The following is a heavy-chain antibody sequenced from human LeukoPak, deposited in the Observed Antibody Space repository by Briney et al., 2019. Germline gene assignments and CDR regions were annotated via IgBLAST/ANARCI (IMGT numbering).Heavy chain of an antibody. Sequence: GGSLRLSCAASGFTVSNNYMSWVRQAPGKGLEWVSVIYSGDNTYYVESVKGRFTISRDNSKNTLFLQMNRLRAEDTAVYYCAGRRMLDASFDYWGQGTLVTVSS. CDR3: AGRRMLDASFDY. CDR2: IYSGDNT. J-gene: IGHJ4*02. V-gene: IGHV3-66*02. D-gene: IGHD3-16*01. CDR1: GFTVSNNY.